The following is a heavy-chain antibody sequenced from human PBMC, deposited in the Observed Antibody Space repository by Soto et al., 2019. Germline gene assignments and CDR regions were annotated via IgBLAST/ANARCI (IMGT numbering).Heavy chain of an antibody. CDR2: IIPVFGTG. D-gene: IGHD6-13*01. CDR3: ARETPSAAAAYYYYGLDV. V-gene: IGHV1-69*01. CDR1: GGTFSSYF. Sequence: QVQLVQSGAEVKKAGSSVKVSCKVSGGTFSSYFINWVRQAPGQGLEWVGGIIPVFGTGSYAEKFQGRVTITADESTSTAYMELSRLRSDDTAVYYCARETPSAAAAYYYYGLDVWGQGTTATVPS. J-gene: IGHJ6*02.